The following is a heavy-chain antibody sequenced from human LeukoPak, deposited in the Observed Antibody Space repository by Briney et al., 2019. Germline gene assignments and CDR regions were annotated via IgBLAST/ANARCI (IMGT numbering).Heavy chain of an antibody. CDR2: IYYIGST. Sequence: SETLSLTCTVSGGSISSYYWSWIRQPPGKGLVWIGYIYYIGSTNYNPSLTSRVTISVDTSKNQVSLKLRFVTAADTAVYYCARFAVDSLMVFDYWGQGTLVTVSS. CDR3: ARFAVDSLMVFDY. V-gene: IGHV4-59*08. J-gene: IGHJ4*02. D-gene: IGHD5-12*01. CDR1: GGSISSYY.